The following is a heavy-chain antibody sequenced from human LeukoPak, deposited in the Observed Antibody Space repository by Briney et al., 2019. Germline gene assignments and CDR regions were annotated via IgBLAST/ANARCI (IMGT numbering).Heavy chain of an antibody. CDR2: ITYDGRKT. V-gene: IGHV3-30*03. D-gene: IGHD6-13*01. CDR3: ARDHPKYSSSLYSTYFDY. J-gene: IGHJ4*02. CDR1: GFAFSNHA. Sequence: PGGSLRLSCTASGFAFSNHAMHWVRQAPGKGLEWVGIITYDGRKTYNADSVKGRFTISRDNTKNTLYLRMNSLRAEDTAVYYCARDHPKYSSSLYSTYFDYWGQGTLVTVSS.